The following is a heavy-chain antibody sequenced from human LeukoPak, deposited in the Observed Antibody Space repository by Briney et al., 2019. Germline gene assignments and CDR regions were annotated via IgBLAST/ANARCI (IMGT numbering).Heavy chain of an antibody. Sequence: GGSLRLSCAASGFTFSSYSMNWVRQAPGKGLEWVSSISSSSSYIYYADSVKGRFTISRDNAKNSLYLQMNSLRAEDTAVYYCARDNYGSGSFHALDIWGQGTMVTVSS. D-gene: IGHD3-10*01. V-gene: IGHV3-21*01. CDR2: ISSSSSYI. CDR3: ARDNYGSGSFHALDI. CDR1: GFTFSSYS. J-gene: IGHJ3*02.